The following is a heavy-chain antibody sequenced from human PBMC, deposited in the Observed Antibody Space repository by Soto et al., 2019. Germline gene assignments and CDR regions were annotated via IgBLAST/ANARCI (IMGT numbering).Heavy chain of an antibody. CDR3: ARGDREDILVVVGARPGEYGIDI. J-gene: IGHJ6*02. Sequence: ESGGGVVQPGGSLRLSCAASGFTFRNYAMHWVRQAPGKGLECLAVIAYDGSNAFYRDSVKSRFTISRDNSKNTLYLHMNSLRSEDTGVYYCARGDREDILVVVGARPGEYGIDIWGQGTTVTVSS. CDR1: GFTFRNYA. D-gene: IGHD2-15*01. V-gene: IGHV3-30-3*01. CDR2: IAYDGSNA.